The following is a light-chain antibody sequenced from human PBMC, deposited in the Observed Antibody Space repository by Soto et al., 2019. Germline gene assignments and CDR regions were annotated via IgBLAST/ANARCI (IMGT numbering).Light chain of an antibody. J-gene: IGLJ2*01. CDR3: QAWDSSTLVV. CDR2: QDT. Sequence: SYELTQPPSVSVSLGQTASITCSGAKLGDKYACWYQQKPGQSPVLVIYQDTKRPSGIPERFSASNSGNTATLTISGTQGMDEADYYCQAWDSSTLVVFGGGTKLTVL. CDR1: KLGDKY. V-gene: IGLV3-1*01.